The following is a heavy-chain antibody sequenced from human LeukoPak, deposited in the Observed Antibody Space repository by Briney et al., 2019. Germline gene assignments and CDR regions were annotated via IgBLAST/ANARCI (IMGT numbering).Heavy chain of an antibody. Sequence: GGSLRLSCAPSGFSFSSYCMSWVRQLPGKGLVWVANIKQDGTEKYYVDSVKGRFTISRDNAKNSLYLQMNSLRAEDTAVYYCARAPPPTVTTVFFDYWGQGTLVTVSS. D-gene: IGHD4-17*01. J-gene: IGHJ4*02. V-gene: IGHV3-7*04. CDR3: ARAPPPTVTTVFFDY. CDR1: GFSFSSYC. CDR2: IKQDGTEK.